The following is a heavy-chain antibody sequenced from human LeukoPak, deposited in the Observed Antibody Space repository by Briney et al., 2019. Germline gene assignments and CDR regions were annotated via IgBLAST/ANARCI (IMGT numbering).Heavy chain of an antibody. D-gene: IGHD3-22*01. CDR2: ISSTSSYI. V-gene: IGHV3-21*01. J-gene: IGHJ3*02. Sequence: PGGSLRLSCAASGFTFSNSSMNWVRQAPGKGLEWVSSISSTSSYIYYADSVEGRFTISRDNSKSTLYLQVNSLSAEDTAIYYCARDKGWLDAFDIWGQGTMVTVSS. CDR3: ARDKGWLDAFDI. CDR1: GFTFSNSS.